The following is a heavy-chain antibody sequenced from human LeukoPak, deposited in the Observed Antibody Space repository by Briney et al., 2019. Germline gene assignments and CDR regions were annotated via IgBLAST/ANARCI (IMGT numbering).Heavy chain of an antibody. CDR1: VGSISSHY. CDR2: IYYSGSP. Sequence: SETLSLTCTLSVGSISSHYWSWIRQPPGKGLEWIGYIYYSGSPNYNPSLKSRVTISVDTPNNQFSLKLSSVTAADTAVYYCARDLTVVYNWNYVHYMDVWGKGTTVTVSS. J-gene: IGHJ6*03. V-gene: IGHV4-59*11. D-gene: IGHD1-7*01. CDR3: ARDLTVVYNWNYVHYMDV.